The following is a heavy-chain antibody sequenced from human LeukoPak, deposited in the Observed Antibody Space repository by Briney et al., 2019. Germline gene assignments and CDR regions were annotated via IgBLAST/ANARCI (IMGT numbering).Heavy chain of an antibody. Sequence: SETLSLTCTVSGGSISSGGYCWSWIRQHPGKGLEWIGYIYYSGSTYYNPSLKSRVTISVDTSKNQFSLKLSSVTAADTAVYYCARDRRRDGYNWLDYWGQGTLVTVSS. J-gene: IGHJ4*02. V-gene: IGHV4-31*03. D-gene: IGHD5-12*01. CDR3: ARDRRRDGYNWLDY. CDR2: IYYSGST. CDR1: GGSISSGGYC.